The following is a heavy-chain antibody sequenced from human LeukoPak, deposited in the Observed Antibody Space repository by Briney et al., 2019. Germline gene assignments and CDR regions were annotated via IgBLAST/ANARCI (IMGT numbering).Heavy chain of an antibody. CDR1: GFTFDDYA. Sequence: GGSLRLSCAASGFTFDDYAMHWVRQAPGKGLEWVSGISWNSGSIGYADSVKGRFTIFRDNAKNSLYLQMNSLRAEDTALYYCAKESVVVAATGAFDIWGQGTMVTVSS. V-gene: IGHV3-9*01. CDR3: AKESVVVAATGAFDI. J-gene: IGHJ3*02. CDR2: ISWNSGSI. D-gene: IGHD2-15*01.